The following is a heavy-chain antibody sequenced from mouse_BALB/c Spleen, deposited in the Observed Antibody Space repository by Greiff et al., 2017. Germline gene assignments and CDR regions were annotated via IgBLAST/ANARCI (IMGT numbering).Heavy chain of an antibody. D-gene: IGHD3-1*01. V-gene: IGHV5-17*02. CDR3: ARSGDGDWYFDV. J-gene: IGHJ1*01. Sequence: EVKLMESGGGLVQPGGSRKLSCAASGFTFSSFGMHWVRQAPEKGLEWVAYISSGSSTIYYADTVKGRFTISRDNPKNTLFLQMTSLRSEDTAMYYCARSGDGDWYFDVWGAGTTVTVSS. CDR2: ISSGSSTI. CDR1: GFTFSSFG.